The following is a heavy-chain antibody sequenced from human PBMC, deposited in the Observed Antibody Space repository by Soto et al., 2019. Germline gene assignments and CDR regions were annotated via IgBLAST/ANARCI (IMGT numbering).Heavy chain of an antibody. J-gene: IGHJ5*02. CDR2: VYHTGDT. CDR3: AREIVTAGGNNYFDP. D-gene: IGHD2-21*02. Sequence: KTSETLSLTCGVSGGTVASSHWWSWVRQSPGRGLEWIGNVYHTGDTNFNPSLQSRVTFSVDKSNNQFSLRLTSVTAADTAVYFCAREIVTAGGNNYFDPWGHGTLVTVSS. CDR1: GGTVASSHW. V-gene: IGHV4-4*02.